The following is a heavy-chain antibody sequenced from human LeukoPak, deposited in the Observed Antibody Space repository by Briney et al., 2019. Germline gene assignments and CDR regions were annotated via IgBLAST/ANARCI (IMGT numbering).Heavy chain of an antibody. CDR1: GGSISSYY. CDR3: ARAPGATYDYVWGSYRPDAFDI. D-gene: IGHD3-16*02. Sequence: PSETLSLTCTVSGGSISSYYWSWIRQPPGKGLEWIGYIYYSGSTSYNPSLKSRVTISVDTSKNQFSLKLSSVTAADTAVYYCARAPGATYDYVWGSYRPDAFDIWGQGTMVTVSS. CDR2: IYYSGST. J-gene: IGHJ3*02. V-gene: IGHV4-59*01.